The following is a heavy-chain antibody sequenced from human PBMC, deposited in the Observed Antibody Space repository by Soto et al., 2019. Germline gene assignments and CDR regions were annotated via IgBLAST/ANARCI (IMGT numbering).Heavy chain of an antibody. D-gene: IGHD5-12*01. V-gene: IGHV4-31*03. J-gene: IGHJ4*02. CDR3: ARIEMASIK. Sequence: LSLTCSVSGASIRSGGFYWSWLRQSPGKGLEWIGHIYYTGSTFVSPSLRGRLSISLDTSKNQFSLDLNSVTAADTAMYYCARIEMASIKWGRGTLVTVSS. CDR2: IYYTGST. CDR1: GASIRSGGFY.